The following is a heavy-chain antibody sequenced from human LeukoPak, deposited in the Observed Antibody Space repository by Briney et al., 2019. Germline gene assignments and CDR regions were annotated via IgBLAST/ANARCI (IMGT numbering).Heavy chain of an antibody. V-gene: IGHV3-49*04. CDR3: TKALHDYLTIFDY. CDR1: GFTFCDYA. Sequence: GGSLRLSCTASGFTFCDYAMSWVRQAPGKGLEWVGFIRSKAYGGTTEYAASVKGRFTISRDDSKSIAYLQMNSLKTEDTAVYYCTKALHDYLTIFDYWGQGTLVTVSS. D-gene: IGHD2/OR15-2a*01. J-gene: IGHJ4*02. CDR2: IRSKAYGGTT.